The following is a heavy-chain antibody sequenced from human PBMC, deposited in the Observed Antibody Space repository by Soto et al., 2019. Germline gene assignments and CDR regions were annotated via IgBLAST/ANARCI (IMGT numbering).Heavy chain of an antibody. V-gene: IGHV4-39*01. Sequence: HLQLQESGPGLVKPSETLSLTCNVSGGSIDRSNYYWDWLRQPPGKGLEWIGTTYYNGNAYYNPSLKRRVSMSVDTSKNQFSLKLVSVTAADTAVYYCARHFVAVVIKGWGYWGQGTLVTVSS. CDR1: GGSIDRSNYY. CDR2: TYYNGNA. D-gene: IGHD3-10*01. J-gene: IGHJ4*02. CDR3: ARHFVAVVIKGWGY.